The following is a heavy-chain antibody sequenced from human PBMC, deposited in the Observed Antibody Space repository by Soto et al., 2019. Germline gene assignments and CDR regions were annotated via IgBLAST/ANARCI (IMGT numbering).Heavy chain of an antibody. V-gene: IGHV3-23*01. CDR3: AKVPPRGYDSSGYYYQGGDSHFDY. CDR1: GFTFSSYA. Sequence: GGSLRLSCAASGFTFSSYAMSWVRQAPGKGLEWVSAISGSGGSTYYADSVKGRFTISRDNSKNTLYLQMNSLRAEDTTVYYCAKVPPRGYDSSGYYYQGGDSHFDYWGQGTLVTVSS. CDR2: ISGSGGST. D-gene: IGHD3-22*01. J-gene: IGHJ4*02.